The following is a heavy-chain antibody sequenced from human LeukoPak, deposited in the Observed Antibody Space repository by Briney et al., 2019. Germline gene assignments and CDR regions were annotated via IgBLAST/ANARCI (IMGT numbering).Heavy chain of an antibody. J-gene: IGHJ5*02. CDR2: IIPILGIA. Sequence: SVKVSCKASGGTFSSYAISWVRQAPGQGLEWMGRIIPILGIANYAQKFQGRVTITADKSTSTAYMELSSLRSEDTAVYYCARGVDGGDSDWFDPWGQGTLVTVSS. CDR1: GGTFSSYA. D-gene: IGHD4-23*01. CDR3: ARGVDGGDSDWFDP. V-gene: IGHV1-69*04.